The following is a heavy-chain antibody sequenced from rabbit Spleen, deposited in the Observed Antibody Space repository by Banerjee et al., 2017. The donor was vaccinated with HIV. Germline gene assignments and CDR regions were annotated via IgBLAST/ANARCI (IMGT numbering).Heavy chain of an antibody. J-gene: IGHJ6*01. CDR1: GVSFSSSYY. CDR3: ARDTGTSFSTYGMDL. CDR2: IEVGSSGFT. V-gene: IGHV1S40*01. D-gene: IGHD8-1*01. Sequence: QSLEESGGDLVKPGASLTLTCTASGVSFSSSYYMCWVRQAPGKGLEWIACIEVGSSGFTYFATWAKGRFTISETSSTTVTLQVTRLTAADTATYFCARDTGTSFSTYGMDLWGQGTLVTVS.